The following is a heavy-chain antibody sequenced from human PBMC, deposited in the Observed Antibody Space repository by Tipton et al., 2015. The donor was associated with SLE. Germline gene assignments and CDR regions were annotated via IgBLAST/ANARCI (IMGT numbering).Heavy chain of an antibody. Sequence: SLRLSCAASGFTLDVYGMHWVRQVPGKGLEWVLGILWKAGDRGYTESVRGRLNISRDTAKNYLYLQMNSLRPEDTALYYCVRDRGVVTAALGYWGQGTQVTVSS. J-gene: IGHJ4*02. D-gene: IGHD2-15*01. CDR1: GFTLDVYG. CDR2: ILWKAGDR. V-gene: IGHV3-9*01. CDR3: VRDRGVVTAALGY.